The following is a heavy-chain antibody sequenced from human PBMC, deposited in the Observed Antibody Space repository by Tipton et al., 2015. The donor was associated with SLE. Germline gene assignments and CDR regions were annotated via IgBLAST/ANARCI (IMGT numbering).Heavy chain of an antibody. V-gene: IGHV3-74*01. CDR1: EFTFSSSW. CDR2: INNDGRST. Sequence: SLRLSCAASEFTFSSSWMHWVRQVPGKGLVWVSRINNDGRSTLYADSVKGRFTISRDNSKNTLYLQMNSLRAEDTAVYYCAREEVFLDAFDIWGQGTMVTVSS. CDR3: AREEVFLDAFDI. J-gene: IGHJ3*02. D-gene: IGHD1-14*01.